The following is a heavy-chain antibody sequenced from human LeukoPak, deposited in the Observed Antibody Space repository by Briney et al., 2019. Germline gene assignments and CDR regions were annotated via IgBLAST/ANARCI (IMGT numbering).Heavy chain of an antibody. D-gene: IGHD3-22*01. Sequence: ASVNVSCKASGYTFTGYYMHWVRQAPGQGLEWMGWINPNSGGTNYAQKFQGRVTMTRDTSISTAYMALSRLRSDDTAVYYCARDRDLPYSSGYYLGYYYYGMDVWGQGTTVTVSS. CDR3: ARDRDLPYSSGYYLGYYYYGMDV. J-gene: IGHJ6*02. CDR1: GYTFTGYY. CDR2: INPNSGGT. V-gene: IGHV1-2*02.